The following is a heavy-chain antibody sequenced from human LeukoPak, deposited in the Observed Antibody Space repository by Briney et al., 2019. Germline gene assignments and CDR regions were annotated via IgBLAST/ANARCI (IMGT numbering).Heavy chain of an antibody. D-gene: IGHD2-15*01. CDR1: GFTFEDYG. V-gene: IGHV3-20*04. CDR2: INWNGGST. CDR3: ARHGHCSGGSCYTFAYYYYMDV. J-gene: IGHJ6*03. Sequence: GGSLRLSCATSGFTFEDYGMSWVRQAPGKGLEWVSGINWNGGSTGYADSVKGRFTISRDNAKNSLYLQMNSLRAEDTALYYCARHGHCSGGSCYTFAYYYYMDVWGKGTTVTVS.